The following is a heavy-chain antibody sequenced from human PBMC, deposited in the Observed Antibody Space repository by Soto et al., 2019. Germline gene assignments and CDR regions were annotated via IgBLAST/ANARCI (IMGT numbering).Heavy chain of an antibody. V-gene: IGHV3-30*18. D-gene: IGHD6-19*01. CDR1: GFTFSNYG. CDR2: ISYDGSNK. Sequence: SLRLSCAASGFTFSNYGMHWVRQAPGKGLEWVAVISYDGSNKYYADSVKGRFTISRDNSKNTLYLQMNSLRAEDTAVYYCAKDKSQWRAGAFDIWGQGTMVTGSS. J-gene: IGHJ3*02. CDR3: AKDKSQWRAGAFDI.